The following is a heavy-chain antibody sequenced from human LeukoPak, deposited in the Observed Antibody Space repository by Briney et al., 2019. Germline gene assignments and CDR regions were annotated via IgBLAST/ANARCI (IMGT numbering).Heavy chain of an antibody. CDR3: ARLAPTVTTTLVDY. Sequence: GSLRLSCAASGFTVSSNYMSWVRQAPGKGLEWVSVIYSGGSTYYADSVKGRFTISRDNSKNTLYLQMNSLRAEDTAVYYCARLAPTVTTTLVDYWGQGTLVTVSS. CDR2: IYSGGST. J-gene: IGHJ4*02. CDR1: GFTVSSNY. D-gene: IGHD4-17*01. V-gene: IGHV3-66*04.